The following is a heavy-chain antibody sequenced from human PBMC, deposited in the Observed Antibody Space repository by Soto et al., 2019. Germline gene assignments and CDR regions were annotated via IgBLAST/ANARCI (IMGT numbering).Heavy chain of an antibody. CDR3: ARGRGVLPAAMGDY. J-gene: IGHJ4*02. CDR1: GYTFTSYG. D-gene: IGHD2-2*01. Sequence: GASVKVSCKASGYTFTSYGISWVRQAPGQGLEWMGWISAYSGNTGYAQKFQGRVTMTRNTSISTAYMELSSLRSEDTAVYYCARGRGVLPAAMGDYWGQGTLVTVSS. CDR2: ISAYSGNT. V-gene: IGHV1-8*02.